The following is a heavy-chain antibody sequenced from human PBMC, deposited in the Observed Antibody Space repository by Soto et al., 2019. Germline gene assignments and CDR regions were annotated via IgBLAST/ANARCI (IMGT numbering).Heavy chain of an antibody. D-gene: IGHD2-2*01. CDR2: ISYSGST. V-gene: IGHV4-59*01. J-gene: IGHJ6*01. CDR1: GGSISSYY. CDR3: ARVQSTSWGYYYAVDV. Sequence: ETLSLTCSISGGSISSYYWNWIRQPPGKGLEWIGFISYSGSTNYNPALTSRVTISVDASKDQFSLRLNSVTAADTAVYYCARVQSTSWGYYYAVDVWGQGTTVTVSS.